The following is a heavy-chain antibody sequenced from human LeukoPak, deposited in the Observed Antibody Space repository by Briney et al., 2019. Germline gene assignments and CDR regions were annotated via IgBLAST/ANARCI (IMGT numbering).Heavy chain of an antibody. D-gene: IGHD3-3*01. CDR2: ISGSGGST. CDR1: GFTFSSYA. Sequence: GGSLRLSCAASGFTFSSYAMNWVRQAPGKGLEWVSGISGSGGSTYYADSVKGRFTISRDNAKNTLFLQMNSLRAEDTAVYYCGRSGDFWSGSGVAYWGQGTLVTVSS. V-gene: IGHV3-23*01. J-gene: IGHJ4*02. CDR3: GRSGDFWSGSGVAY.